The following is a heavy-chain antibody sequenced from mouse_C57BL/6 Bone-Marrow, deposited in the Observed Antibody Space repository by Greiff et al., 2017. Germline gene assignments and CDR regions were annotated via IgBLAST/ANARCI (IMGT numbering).Heavy chain of an antibody. CDR1: GYTFTSYW. CDR3: ARGDYYGSY. CDR2: IYPGSGST. Sequence: VQLQQPGAELVKPGASVTMSCKASGYTFTSYWITWVKQRPVQGLEWIGDIYPGSGSTNYNEKFKSKATLTVDTSSSTSYMQLSGLTSEDAAVYYGARGDYYGSYWGQATLVTVAA. V-gene: IGHV1-55*01. J-gene: IGHJ3*01. D-gene: IGHD1-1*01.